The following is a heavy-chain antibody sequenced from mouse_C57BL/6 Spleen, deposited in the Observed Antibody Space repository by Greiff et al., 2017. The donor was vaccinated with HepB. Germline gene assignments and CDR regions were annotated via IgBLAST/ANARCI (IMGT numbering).Heavy chain of an antibody. V-gene: IGHV3-5*01. J-gene: IGHJ4*01. CDR3: ARGGYGSSYYAMDY. Sequence: EVMLVESGPGLVKPSQTVFLTCTVTGISITTGNYRWSWIRQFPGNKLEWIGYIYYSGTITYNPSLTSRTTITRDTPKNQFFLEMNSLTAEDTATYYCARGGYGSSYYAMDYWGQGTSVTVSS. CDR1: GISITTGNYR. D-gene: IGHD1-1*01. CDR2: IYYSGTI.